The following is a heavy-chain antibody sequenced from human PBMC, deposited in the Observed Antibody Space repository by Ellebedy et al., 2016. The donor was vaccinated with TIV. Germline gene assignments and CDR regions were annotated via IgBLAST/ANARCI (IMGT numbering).Heavy chain of an antibody. D-gene: IGHD1-1*01. CDR1: GGSISSSAYY. CDR2: THYSGTT. J-gene: IGHJ5*02. Sequence: SETLSLTXTVSGGSISSSAYYWAWIRQPPGKGLEWIGSTHYSGTTFYKPSLKSRVTTSVDTAKNQFSLKLSSVTAADTAVYYCARDTTGTTRNWFDPWGQGTLVTVSS. V-gene: IGHV4-39*07. CDR3: ARDTTGTTRNWFDP.